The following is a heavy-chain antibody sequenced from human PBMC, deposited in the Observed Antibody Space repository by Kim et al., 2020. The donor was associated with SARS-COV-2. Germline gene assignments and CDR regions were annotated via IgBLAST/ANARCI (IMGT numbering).Heavy chain of an antibody. CDR3: ARSPDDFWSGASFRYFDL. V-gene: IGHV4-4*07. CDR2: IYTSGST. CDR1: GGSISSYY. D-gene: IGHD3-3*01. J-gene: IGHJ2*01. Sequence: SETLSLTCTVSGGSISSYYWSWIRQPAGKGLEWIGRIYTSGSTNYNPSLKSRVTMSVDTSKNQFSLKLSSVTAADTAVYYCARSPDDFWSGASFRYFDLWGRGTLVTVSS.